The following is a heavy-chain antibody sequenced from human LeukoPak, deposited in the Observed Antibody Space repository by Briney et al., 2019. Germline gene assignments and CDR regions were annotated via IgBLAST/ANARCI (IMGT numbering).Heavy chain of an antibody. Sequence: GGSLRLSCAASGFTFSSYWMHWVRQAPGKGLVWVSRINGDGSSTTYADSVKGRFTISRDNAKNTLYLQMNSLRAEDTAVYYCARSRYSYDYRDYWGQGTLVTVSS. CDR2: INGDGSST. D-gene: IGHD3-16*01. CDR1: GFTFSSYW. J-gene: IGHJ4*02. CDR3: ARSRYSYDYRDY. V-gene: IGHV3-74*01.